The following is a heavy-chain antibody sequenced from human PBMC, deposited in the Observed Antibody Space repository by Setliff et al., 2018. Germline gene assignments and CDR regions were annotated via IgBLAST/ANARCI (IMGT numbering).Heavy chain of an antibody. CDR3: ARERYFDWFFED. J-gene: IGHJ4*01. CDR2: IHASGSP. CDR1: GGSITRGSFY. D-gene: IGHD3-9*01. V-gene: IGHV4-61*02. Sequence: SETLSLTCTVSGGSITRGSFYWSWIRQSDGKRLEWIGRIHASGSPNYNPSLKSRVTISRDTSTNQFSLKLGSVTAADTAVYYCARERYFDWFFEDWGHGTLVTVSS.